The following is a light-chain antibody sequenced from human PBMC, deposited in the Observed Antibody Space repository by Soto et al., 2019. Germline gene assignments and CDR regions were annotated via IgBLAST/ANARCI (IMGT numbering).Light chain of an antibody. CDR1: QGIGNA. J-gene: IGKJ1*01. V-gene: IGKV1-13*02. CDR2: GAS. Sequence: AIQLTQSPSSLSASVGARVPISCRASQGIGNALGWYQQKPGKPPKVLIYGASNLQSGVPPRFSGRGSGTEFTLTISSLQPDDFATYYCHQYSSYSWTFGQGTKVDIK. CDR3: HQYSSYSWT.